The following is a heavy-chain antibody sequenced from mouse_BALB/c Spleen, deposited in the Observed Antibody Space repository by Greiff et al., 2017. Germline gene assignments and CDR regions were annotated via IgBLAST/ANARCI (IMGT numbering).Heavy chain of an antibody. V-gene: IGHV5-17*02. CDR3: ARGMIRGFAY. J-gene: IGHJ3*01. Sequence: EVKVVESGGGLVQPGGSRKLSCAASGFTFSSFGMHWVRQAPEKGLEWVAYISSGSSTIYYADTVKGRFTISRDNPKNTLFLQMTSLRSEDTAMYYCARGMIRGFAYWGQGTLVTVSA. D-gene: IGHD2-4*01. CDR2: ISSGSSTI. CDR1: GFTFSSFG.